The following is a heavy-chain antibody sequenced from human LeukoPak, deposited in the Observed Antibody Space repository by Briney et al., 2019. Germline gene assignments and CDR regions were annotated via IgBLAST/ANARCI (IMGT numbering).Heavy chain of an antibody. CDR3: ARVGGRYGSGSYYMPKWVDY. CDR2: INHSGST. J-gene: IGHJ4*02. D-gene: IGHD3-10*01. Sequence: SETLSLTCAVYSGSFSGYYWSWIRQPPGKGLEWIGEINHSGSTNYNPSLKSRVTISVDTSKNQFSLKLSSVTAADTAVYYCARVGGRYGSGSYYMPKWVDYWGQGTLVTVSS. V-gene: IGHV4-34*01. CDR1: SGSFSGYY.